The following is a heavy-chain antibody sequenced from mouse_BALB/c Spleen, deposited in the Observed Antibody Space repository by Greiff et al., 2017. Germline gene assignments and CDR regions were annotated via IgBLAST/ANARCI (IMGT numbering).Heavy chain of an antibody. D-gene: IGHD2-4*01. CDR3: ARDRDYDYDVYAMDY. Sequence: VKLMESGPGLVAPSQSLSITCTVSGFSLTSYGVHWVRQPPGKGLEWLGVIWAGGSTNYNSALMSRLSISKDNSKSQVFLKMNSLQTDDTAMYYCARDRDYDYDVYAMDYWGQGTSVTVSS. V-gene: IGHV2-9*02. CDR1: GFSLTSYG. J-gene: IGHJ4*01. CDR2: IWAGGST.